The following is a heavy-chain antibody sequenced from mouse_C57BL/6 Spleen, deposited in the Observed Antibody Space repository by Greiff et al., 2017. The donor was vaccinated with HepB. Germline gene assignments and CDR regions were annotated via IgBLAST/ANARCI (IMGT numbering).Heavy chain of an antibody. J-gene: IGHJ2*01. Sequence: QVQLQQPGAELVKPGASVKLSCKASGYTFTSYWMHWVKQRPGQGLEWIGMIHPNSGSTNYNEKFKSKATLTLDKSSSTAYMQLSSLTSEDSAVYYCAREGNYGSSYGYFDYWGQGTTLTVSS. CDR1: GYTFTSYW. D-gene: IGHD1-1*01. CDR2: IHPNSGST. V-gene: IGHV1-64*01. CDR3: AREGNYGSSYGYFDY.